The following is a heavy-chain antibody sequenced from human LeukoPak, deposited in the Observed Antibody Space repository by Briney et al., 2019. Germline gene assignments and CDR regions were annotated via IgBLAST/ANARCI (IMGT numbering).Heavy chain of an antibody. J-gene: IGHJ4*02. Sequence: GGSLRLSCAASGFTFSSYGMSWVRQAPGKGLEWVSAISGSGGSTYYADSVKGRFTISRDNSKNTLYLQMSSLRAEDTAVYYCAKESMVRGVIWAYWGQGTLVTVSS. V-gene: IGHV3-23*01. CDR2: ISGSGGST. D-gene: IGHD3-10*01. CDR3: AKESMVRGVIWAY. CDR1: GFTFSSYG.